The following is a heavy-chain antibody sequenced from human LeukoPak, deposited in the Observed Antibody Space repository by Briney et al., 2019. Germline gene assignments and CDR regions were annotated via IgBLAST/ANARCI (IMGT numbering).Heavy chain of an antibody. CDR1: GFTVSSNY. Sequence: PGGSLRLSCAASGFTVSSNYMTWVRQAPGKGLEWVSVIYSGGRTYYADSVKGRFTISGDNSKNTLYLQMNRLRAEDTAVYYCARASRGYSGYFDYWGQGTLVTVSS. CDR2: IYSGGRT. V-gene: IGHV3-53*01. J-gene: IGHJ4*02. D-gene: IGHD5-12*01. CDR3: ARASRGYSGYFDY.